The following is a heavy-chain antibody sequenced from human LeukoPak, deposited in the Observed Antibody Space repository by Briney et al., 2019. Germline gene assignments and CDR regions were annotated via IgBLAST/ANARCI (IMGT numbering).Heavy chain of an antibody. D-gene: IGHD2-2*02. V-gene: IGHV1-69*01. J-gene: IGHJ6*02. CDR2: IIPIFGTA. CDR1: GGTFSSYA. Sequence: SVKVSCKASGGTFSSYAISWVRQAPGQGLEWMGGIIPIFGTANYAQKFQGRVTITADESTSTAYMELSSLRSEDTAVYYCARGEVVVVPAAISPYYYYYGMDVWGQGTTVTVSS. CDR3: ARGEVVVVPAAISPYYYYYGMDV.